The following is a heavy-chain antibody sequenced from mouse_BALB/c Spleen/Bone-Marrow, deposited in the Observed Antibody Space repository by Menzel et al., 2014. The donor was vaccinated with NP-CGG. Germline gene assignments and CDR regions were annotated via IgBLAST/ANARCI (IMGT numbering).Heavy chain of an antibody. CDR1: GYPFSSYW. V-gene: IGHV1-80*01. J-gene: IGHJ2*01. CDR2: IYPGDGET. Sequence: VKLMESAAELVRPGSSVKISCKASGYPFSSYWMNWVKQRPGQGLEWIGQIYPGDGETNYNGKFKGNATLTADKSSSTAYMQLISLTSEDSAVYFCARKYGDYWGQGTTLTVSS. CDR3: ARKYGDY. D-gene: IGHD2-10*02.